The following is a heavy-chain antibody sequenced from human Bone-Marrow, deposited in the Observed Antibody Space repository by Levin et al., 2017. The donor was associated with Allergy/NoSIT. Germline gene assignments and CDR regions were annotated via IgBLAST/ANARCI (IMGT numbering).Heavy chain of an antibody. J-gene: IGHJ6*02. CDR3: ARHGDYSGRYYYGMDV. V-gene: IGHV5-51*01. CDR1: GYSFTNFW. CDR2: IYPDDSDA. Sequence: GESLKISCKGSGYSFTNFWIDWVRQMPGKGLEWMGIIYPDDSDARYSPSFQGQVTFSVDKSISTAYLQWSSLKASDTAIYYCARHGDYSGRYYYGMDVWGQGTTVTVSS. D-gene: IGHD1-26*01.